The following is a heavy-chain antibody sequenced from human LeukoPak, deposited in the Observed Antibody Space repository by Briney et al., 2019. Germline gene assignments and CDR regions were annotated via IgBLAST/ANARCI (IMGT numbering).Heavy chain of an antibody. J-gene: IGHJ4*02. CDR3: VRRVAGTFYFDK. V-gene: IGHV4-39*01. D-gene: IGHD6-19*01. CDR2: IYYSTNT. CDR1: GESIKSTSNY. Sequence: SETLSLTCSVSGESIKSTSNYWAWVRQPPGKGLEWIGHIYYSTNTYYNSSLKSRVTISDDTSKNQVSLSPRSVTAADTALYFCVRRVAGTFYFDKWGEGSLVSVSS.